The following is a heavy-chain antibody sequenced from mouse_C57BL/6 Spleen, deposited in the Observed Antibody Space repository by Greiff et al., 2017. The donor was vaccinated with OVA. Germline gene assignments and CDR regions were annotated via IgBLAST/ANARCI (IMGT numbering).Heavy chain of an antibody. CDR1: GYTFTSYW. CDR3: IYYGNYDYAMDY. Sequence: QVQLQQPGAELVRPGTSVKLSCKASGYTFTSYWMHWVKQRPGQGLEWIGVIDPSDSYTNYNQKFKGKATLTVDTSSSTAYMQLSSLTSVDSAVYYCIYYGNYDYAMDYWGQGTSVTVSS. CDR2: IDPSDSYT. V-gene: IGHV1-59*01. J-gene: IGHJ4*01. D-gene: IGHD2-1*01.